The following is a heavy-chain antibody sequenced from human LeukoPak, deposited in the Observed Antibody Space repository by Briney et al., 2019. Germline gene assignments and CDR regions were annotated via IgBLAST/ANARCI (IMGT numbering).Heavy chain of an antibody. CDR3: AREGRRGSSSSWARGAFDI. D-gene: IGHD6-13*01. CDR1: GFTFSSYN. V-gene: IGHV3-21*04. J-gene: IGHJ3*02. CDR2: ISYRSSNI. Sequence: GGSLRLSCAASGFTFSSYNMKWVRQAPGKGLEWVSSISYRSSNIECADSVEGRFTVSRDNAKKSLYLQMNSLRAEDTAVYYCAREGRRGSSSSWARGAFDIWGQGTMVTVSS.